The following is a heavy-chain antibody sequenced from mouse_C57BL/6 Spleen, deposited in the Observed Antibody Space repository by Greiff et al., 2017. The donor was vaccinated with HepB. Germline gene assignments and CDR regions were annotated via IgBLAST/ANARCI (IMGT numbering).Heavy chain of an antibody. CDR1: GFNIKDDY. CDR2: IDPENGDT. V-gene: IGHV14-4*01. J-gene: IGHJ3*01. D-gene: IGHD1-1*01. CDR3: TSYYREGFAY. Sequence: EVQLQQSGAELVRPGASVKLSCTASGFNIKDDYMHWVKQRPEQGLEWIGLIDPENGDTEYASKFQGKATITADTSSNTAYLQLSSLTSEDTAVYYCTSYYREGFAYWGQGTLVTVSA.